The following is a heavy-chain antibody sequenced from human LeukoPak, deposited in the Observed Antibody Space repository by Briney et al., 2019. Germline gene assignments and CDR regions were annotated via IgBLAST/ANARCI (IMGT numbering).Heavy chain of an antibody. Sequence: GGSLRLSCAASGFSFGGYAIYWVRQAPGKGLEWVAVVSYDGSNTYYADSVKGRFAISRDNSKKTLYLQMNSLRGDDTAVYYCAREVSWYYFDYWGQGILVTVSS. CDR3: AREVSWYYFDY. CDR1: GFSFGGYA. J-gene: IGHJ4*02. D-gene: IGHD6-13*01. CDR2: VSYDGSNT. V-gene: IGHV3-30*09.